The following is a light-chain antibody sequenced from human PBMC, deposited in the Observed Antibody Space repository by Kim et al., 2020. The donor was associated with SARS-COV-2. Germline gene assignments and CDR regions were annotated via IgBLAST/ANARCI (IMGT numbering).Light chain of an antibody. V-gene: IGLV3-25*03. CDR1: ALPKQY. Sequence: SYELTQPPSVSVSPGQTARITCSGDALPKQYVYWLQQKPGQAPVVVIYEDIVRPSGIPVRFSGSTSGSTVTLTISGVQAEDEADSYCQSADSSDTFWVFG. CDR2: EDI. CDR3: QSADSSDTFWV. J-gene: IGLJ3*02.